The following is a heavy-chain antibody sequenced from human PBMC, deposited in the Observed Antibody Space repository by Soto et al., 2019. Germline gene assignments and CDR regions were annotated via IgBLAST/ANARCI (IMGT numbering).Heavy chain of an antibody. D-gene: IGHD3-22*01. CDR3: AKDRVPYASSCSTD. J-gene: IGHJ4*02. CDR1: GFTFNNYA. V-gene: IGHV3-23*01. Sequence: EVQLLDSGGRSVQPGGSLRLSCAASGFTFNNYAMTWVRQAPGKGLEWVSSISGSGTSTYYADSVRGRFIISRDNSKDTLYLQINTLRAEATAMYFWAKDRVPYASSCSTDLGQGTLVTFSS. CDR2: ISGSGTST.